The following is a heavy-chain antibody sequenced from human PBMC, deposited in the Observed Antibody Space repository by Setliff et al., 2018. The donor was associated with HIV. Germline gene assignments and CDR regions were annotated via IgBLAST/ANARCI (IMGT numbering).Heavy chain of an antibody. V-gene: IGHV4-38-2*02. CDR3: ASYYGADEPSYYFDF. CDR2: IYQSGSP. CDR1: GYSISSGYY. Sequence: SETLSLTCTVSGYSISSGYYWGWIRQPPGKGLEWIGSIYQSGSPYYNPSLKSRVTISVDTSKKRFSLKLRSVTAADTAVYYCASYYGADEPSYYFDFWGQGTQVTVSS. D-gene: IGHD3-22*01. J-gene: IGHJ4*02.